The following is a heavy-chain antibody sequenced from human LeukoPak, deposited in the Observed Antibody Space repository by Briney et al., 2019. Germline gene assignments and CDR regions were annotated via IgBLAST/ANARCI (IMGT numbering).Heavy chain of an antibody. J-gene: IGHJ4*02. CDR1: GFTFSSYG. V-gene: IGHV3-33*01. CDR3: ARDRNIRYFDC. CDR2: IWYDGSNK. D-gene: IGHD1-14*01. Sequence: PGGSLRLSCVASGFTFSSYGMHWVRQAPGKGLEWVAAIWYDGSNKYYADSVKGRFTTSRDDSKNTLYLQMNSLRAEDTAVYYCARDRNIRYFDCWGQGTLVTVSS.